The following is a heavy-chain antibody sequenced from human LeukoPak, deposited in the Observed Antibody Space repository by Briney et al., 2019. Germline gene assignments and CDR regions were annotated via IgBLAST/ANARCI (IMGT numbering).Heavy chain of an antibody. CDR2: INPNSGST. V-gene: IGHV1-2*02. CDR3: ARDWRMMYCSGGSCYGLDY. CDR1: GYTFTGYY. Sequence: GASVKVSCKASGYTFTGYYMHWVRQAPGQGLEWMGWINPNSGSTNYAQKFQGRVTMTRDTSISTAYMELSRLRSDDTAVYYCARDWRMMYCSGGSCYGLDYWGQGTLVTVSS. J-gene: IGHJ4*02. D-gene: IGHD2-15*01.